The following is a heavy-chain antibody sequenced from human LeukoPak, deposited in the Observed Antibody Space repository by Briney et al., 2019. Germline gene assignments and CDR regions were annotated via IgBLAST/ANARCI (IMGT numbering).Heavy chain of an antibody. CDR2: IYTSGST. CDR3: ARDNAFDI. J-gene: IGHJ3*02. Sequence: SETLSLTCTVSGGSINTYYWSWIRLPAGKGLEWIGRIYTSGSTDYNPSLKSRVTISVDKSKNQFSLKLSSVTAADTAIYYCARDNAFDIWGQGTMVTVSS. CDR1: GGSINTYY. V-gene: IGHV4-4*07.